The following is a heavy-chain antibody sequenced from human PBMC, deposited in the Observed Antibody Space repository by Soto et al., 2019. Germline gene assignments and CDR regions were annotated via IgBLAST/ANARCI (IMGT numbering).Heavy chain of an antibody. Sequence: QVQLVQSGAEVKKPGYSVKVSCKASGGTFSTYGINWVRQAPAQGLEWMGGIIPIFDTTNYAQKFQGKFTITAHESTSTAYMALCSLRSEHTAVYYCARDDAGAATSGMDVWGQGTTVTVSS. J-gene: IGHJ6*02. V-gene: IGHV1-69*01. CDR2: IIPIFDTT. D-gene: IGHD1-26*01. CDR3: ARDDAGAATSGMDV. CDR1: GGTFSTYG.